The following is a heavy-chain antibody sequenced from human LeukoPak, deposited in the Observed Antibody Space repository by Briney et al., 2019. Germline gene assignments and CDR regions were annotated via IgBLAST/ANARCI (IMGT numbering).Heavy chain of an antibody. V-gene: IGHV4-4*09. CDR3: ARPGNRDGYLFDY. Sequence: SSETLSLTCTVSGGSISSYYWSWIRQPPGKGLEWIGYIYTSGSTNYNPSLKSRVTISVDTSKNQFSLKLSSVTAADTAVYYCARPGNRDGYLFDYWGQGTLVTVSS. CDR1: GGSISSYY. D-gene: IGHD5-24*01. CDR2: IYTSGST. J-gene: IGHJ4*02.